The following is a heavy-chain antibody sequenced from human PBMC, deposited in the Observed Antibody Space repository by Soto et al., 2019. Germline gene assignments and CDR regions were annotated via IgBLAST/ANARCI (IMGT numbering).Heavy chain of an antibody. CDR3: ARIQDSSSPGYFDY. D-gene: IGHD6-6*01. CDR2: IFSNDEK. V-gene: IGHV2-26*01. J-gene: IGHJ4*02. CDR1: GFSLSNARMG. Sequence: SGPTLVNPTETLTLTCTVSGFSLSNARMGVSWIRQPPGKALEWLAHIFSNDEKSYSTSLKSRLTISKDTSKSQVVLTVTNMDPVDTATYYCARIQDSSSPGYFDYWGQGTLVTVSS.